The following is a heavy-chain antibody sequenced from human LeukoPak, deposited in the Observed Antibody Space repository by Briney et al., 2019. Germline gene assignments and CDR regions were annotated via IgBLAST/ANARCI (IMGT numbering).Heavy chain of an antibody. V-gene: IGHV3-74*01. CDR2: INSDGRRT. D-gene: IGHD2-2*01. J-gene: IGHJ6*03. CDR1: GFTISNHW. Sequence: GGSLRLSCAASGFTISNHWMHGVRRAPGKGLVWVSRINSDGRRTSYADSVKGRFTISRDNAKNTLYLQMNSLRPDDTAVYYCAREVEVVPATMGAYYYCMDVWGKGTTVTVPS. CDR3: AREVEVVPATMGAYYYCMDV.